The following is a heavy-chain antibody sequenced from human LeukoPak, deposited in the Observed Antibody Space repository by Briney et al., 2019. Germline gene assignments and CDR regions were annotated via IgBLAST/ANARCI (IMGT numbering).Heavy chain of an antibody. Sequence: SETLSLTCAVYGGSFSGYYWSWIRQPPGKGLEWIGEINHSGSTNYNPSLKSRVTISVDTSKNHFSLKLSSVTAADTAVYYCARVPRYDYVWGSNRSNWFDPWGQGTLVTVSS. J-gene: IGHJ5*02. D-gene: IGHD3-16*02. CDR2: INHSGST. V-gene: IGHV4-34*01. CDR3: ARVPRYDYVWGSNRSNWFDP. CDR1: GGSFSGYY.